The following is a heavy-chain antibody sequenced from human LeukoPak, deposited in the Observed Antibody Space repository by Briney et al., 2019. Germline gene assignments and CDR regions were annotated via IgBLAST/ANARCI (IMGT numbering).Heavy chain of an antibody. Sequence: ASVKVSCKASGYTFTSYYMHWVRQAPGQGLEWIGIINPSGGSTSYAQKFQGRVTMTRDTSTSTVYMELSSLRSEDTAVYYCARDVEAARTYDYWGQGTLVTVSS. CDR1: GYTFTSYY. V-gene: IGHV1-46*01. D-gene: IGHD1-14*01. CDR3: ARDVEAARTYDY. J-gene: IGHJ4*02. CDR2: INPSGGST.